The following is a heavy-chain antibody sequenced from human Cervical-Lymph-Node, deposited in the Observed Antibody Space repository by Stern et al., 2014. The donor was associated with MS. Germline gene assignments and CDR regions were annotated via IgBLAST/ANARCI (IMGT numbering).Heavy chain of an antibody. V-gene: IGHV4-59*08. Sequence: QVQLQQSGPGLVKPSETLSLTCAVSGGSISSRYWGWIRQPPGKGLEWIGLISHSGDTKYNPSLTSRVTISPNTSKTQFSLKVTSVTAADTAVYYCARLSTAVDFWGQGTLVTVSS. CDR3: ARLSTAVDF. J-gene: IGHJ4*02. CDR1: GGSISSRY. CDR2: ISHSGDT.